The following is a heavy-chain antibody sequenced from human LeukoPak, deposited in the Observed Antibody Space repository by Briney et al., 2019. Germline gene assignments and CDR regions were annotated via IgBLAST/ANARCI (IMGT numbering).Heavy chain of an antibody. CDR1: GGSISSYY. D-gene: IGHD2-21*02. CDR2: IYYSGST. CDR3: ARQADCGRDCHFDY. J-gene: IGHJ4*02. V-gene: IGHV4-59*08. Sequence: SETLSLTCTVSGGSISSYYWSWIRQPPGKGLEWIGYIYYSGSTNYNPSLKSRVTISVDTSKNQFSLKLSSVTAADTAVYYCARQADCGRDCHFDYWGQGTLVTVSS.